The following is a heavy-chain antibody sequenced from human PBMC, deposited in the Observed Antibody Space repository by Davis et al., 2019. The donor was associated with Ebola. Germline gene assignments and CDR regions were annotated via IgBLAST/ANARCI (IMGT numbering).Heavy chain of an antibody. D-gene: IGHD1-26*01. CDR2: IIPIFGTA. CDR1: GGTFSSYA. Sequence: SVKVSCKASGGTFSSYAISWVRQAPGQGLEWMGGIIPIFGTANYAQKFQGRVTITADESTSTAYMELSSLRTEDTAVYYCARVFVGASSYFDYWGLGTLVTVSS. CDR3: ARVFVGASSYFDY. V-gene: IGHV1-69*13. J-gene: IGHJ4*02.